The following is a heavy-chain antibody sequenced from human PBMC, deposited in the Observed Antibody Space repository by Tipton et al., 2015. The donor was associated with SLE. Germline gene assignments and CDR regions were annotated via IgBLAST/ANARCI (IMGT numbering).Heavy chain of an antibody. CDR1: GGSISSGGYS. D-gene: IGHD3-3*01. CDR3: ARGGRFLEWYQAGDDY. Sequence: TLSLTCAVSGGSISSGGYSWSWIRQPPGKGLEWIGYIYHSGSTYYNPSPKSRVTISVDRSKNQFSLKLSSVTAADTAVYYCARGGRFLEWYQAGDDYWGQGTLVTVSS. CDR2: IYHSGST. J-gene: IGHJ4*02. V-gene: IGHV4-30-2*01.